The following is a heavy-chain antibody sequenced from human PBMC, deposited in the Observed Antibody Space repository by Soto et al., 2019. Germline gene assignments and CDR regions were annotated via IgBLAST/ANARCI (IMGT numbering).Heavy chain of an antibody. Sequence: QVQLVQSGAEVKKPGSSVKVSCKASGGTFSSYAISWVRQAPGQGLEWMGGIIPIFGTANYAQKLQGRVTMTGDKSTSTAHRERGSLRAEDTAVYYCAAGSGSEGPWGWFDPWGQGTLDTVST. CDR1: GGTFSSYA. CDR2: IIPIFGTA. V-gene: IGHV1-69*06. D-gene: IGHD1-26*01. CDR3: AAGSGSEGPWGWFDP. J-gene: IGHJ5*02.